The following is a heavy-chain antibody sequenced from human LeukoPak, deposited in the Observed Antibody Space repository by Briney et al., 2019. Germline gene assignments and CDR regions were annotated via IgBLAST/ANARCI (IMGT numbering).Heavy chain of an antibody. CDR2: ISSSSSYI. Sequence: GGSLRLSCAASGFTFSSYSMNWVRQAPGKGLEWVSSISSSSSYIYYADSVKGRFTISRDNAKNSLYLQMNSLRAEDTAVYYCARESHYPLDAFDIWGQGTMVTVSS. CDR3: ARESHYPLDAFDI. CDR1: GFTFSSYS. V-gene: IGHV3-21*01. D-gene: IGHD1-26*01. J-gene: IGHJ3*02.